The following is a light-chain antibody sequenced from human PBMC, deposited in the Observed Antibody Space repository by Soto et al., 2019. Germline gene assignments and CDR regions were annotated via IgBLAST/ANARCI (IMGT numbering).Light chain of an antibody. CDR1: PSISSY. Sequence: DIQMTQSPSSLSASVGARAPITCRASPSISSYLNWYQQKPGKAPKLLIYAASSLQSGVPSRFSGSGSGTDFTLTISSLQPEDFATYYCQQSYSTPLTFGGGTKVDIK. CDR3: QQSYSTPLT. J-gene: IGKJ4*01. V-gene: IGKV1-39*01. CDR2: AAS.